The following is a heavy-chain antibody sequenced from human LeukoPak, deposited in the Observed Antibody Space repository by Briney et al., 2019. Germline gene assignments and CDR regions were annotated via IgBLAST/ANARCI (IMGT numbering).Heavy chain of an antibody. J-gene: IGHJ4*02. CDR1: GFTCDDYA. Sequence: GRSLRRSCAASGFTCDDYAMHWVRQAPGKGLEGVTGIIWNSGGIGYADSEKGRFTISRDNAKTSLYLQMNSLRAEDMALYYCAKDTIPLASYFDYWGQGTLVTVSS. CDR2: IIWNSGGI. CDR3: AKDTIPLASYFDY. D-gene: IGHD5-12*01. V-gene: IGHV3-9*03.